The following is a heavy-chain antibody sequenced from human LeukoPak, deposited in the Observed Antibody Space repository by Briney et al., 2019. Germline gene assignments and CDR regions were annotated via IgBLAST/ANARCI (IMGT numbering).Heavy chain of an antibody. J-gene: IGHJ4*02. D-gene: IGHD3-10*01. CDR2: IYPGTSDT. CDR3: ARFHGSGTSSYFDS. Sequence: GESLQISCKGSGYSFSTYWIGWVRQLPGKGLEWMGIIYPGTSDTRNSPSFQGQVTISVDKSINTAYLQWSSLKASDTAMYYCARFHGSGTSSYFDSWGQGTPVTVSS. V-gene: IGHV5-51*01. CDR1: GYSFSTYW.